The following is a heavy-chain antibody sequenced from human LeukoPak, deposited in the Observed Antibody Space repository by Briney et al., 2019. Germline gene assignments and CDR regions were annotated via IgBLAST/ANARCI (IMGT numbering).Heavy chain of an antibody. CDR3: VRTPPNWGFDY. Sequence: ASVKVSCKASGYTFTTHDINWVRQATGQRLEWLGWMSPNSGDTGYAQKFQARVTMTSDSSISTAYMELSSLRSEDTAIYYCVRTPPNWGFDYWGQGTLVTVSS. CDR2: MSPNSGDT. J-gene: IGHJ4*02. V-gene: IGHV1-8*01. CDR1: GYTFTTHD. D-gene: IGHD7-27*01.